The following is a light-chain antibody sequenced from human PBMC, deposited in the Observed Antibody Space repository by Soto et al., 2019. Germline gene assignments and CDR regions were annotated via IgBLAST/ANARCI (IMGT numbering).Light chain of an antibody. CDR1: SSNIGAGYD. J-gene: IGLJ1*01. CDR3: QSYDTSPSGYV. CDR2: ANK. V-gene: IGLV1-40*01. Sequence: QSVLTQPPSVSGAPGQWVTISCTGSSSNIGAGYDVHWYQQLPRTAPKLLIYANKNRPAGVPDRFSASMSGPSASLAITGLQAEDEADYYCQSYDTSPSGYVFGTGTKVTVL.